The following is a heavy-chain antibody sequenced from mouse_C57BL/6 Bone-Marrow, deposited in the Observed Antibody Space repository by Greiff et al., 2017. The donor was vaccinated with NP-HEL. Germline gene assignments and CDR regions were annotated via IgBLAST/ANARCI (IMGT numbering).Heavy chain of an antibody. CDR3: TREESSGYDYAMDY. J-gene: IGHJ4*01. Sequence: EVQLVESGEGLVKPGGSLKLSCAASGFTFSSYAMSWVRQTPEKRLEWVAYISSGGDYIYYADTVKGRFTISRDNARNTLYLQMSSLKSEDTAMYYCTREESSGYDYAMDYWGQGTSVTVSS. V-gene: IGHV5-9-1*02. D-gene: IGHD3-2*02. CDR2: ISSGGDYI. CDR1: GFTFSSYA.